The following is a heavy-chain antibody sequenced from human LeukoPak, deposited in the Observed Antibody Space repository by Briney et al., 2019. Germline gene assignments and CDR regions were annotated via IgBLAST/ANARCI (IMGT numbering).Heavy chain of an antibody. CDR3: ARDDSGYHRSFDY. D-gene: IGHD3-10*01. Sequence: QSGGSLRLSCAASGFTFSSYAMHWVRQAPGKGLEWVAVISYDGSNKYYADSVKGRFTISRDNSKNTLYLQMNSLRAEDTAVYYCARDDSGYHRSFDYWGQGTLVTVSS. V-gene: IGHV3-30-3*01. J-gene: IGHJ4*02. CDR1: GFTFSSYA. CDR2: ISYDGSNK.